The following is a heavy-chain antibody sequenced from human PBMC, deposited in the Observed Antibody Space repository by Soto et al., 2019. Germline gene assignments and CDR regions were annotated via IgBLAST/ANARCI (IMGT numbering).Heavy chain of an antibody. CDR1: GGCFSGYY. J-gene: IGHJ5*02. V-gene: IGHV4-34*01. Sequence: SETLSLTGAVFGGCFSGYYWSWIRQPPGKRLEWIGEINRSGSTNPNPSLKSRVSISVDTSKNSFSLNLTSVTAEDTAVYFCARRVVVAPVANAWGQGTLVTVSS. CDR3: ARRVVVAPVANA. D-gene: IGHD2-2*01. CDR2: INRSGST.